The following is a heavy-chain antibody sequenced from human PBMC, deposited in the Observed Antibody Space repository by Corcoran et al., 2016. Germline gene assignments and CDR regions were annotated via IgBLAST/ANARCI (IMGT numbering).Heavy chain of an antibody. V-gene: IGHV1-46*01. CDR3: AEVGAGDYAGYYYSGMDV. CDR2: INPSGGST. Sequence: QVQLVQSGAEVKKPGASVKVSCKASGYTFTSYYMHWVRQAPGQGLEWMGIINPSGGSTSYAQKFQGRVTMTRDTSTSTVYMELSSLRSEDTAVCYCAEVGAGDYAGYYYSGMDVWGQGTMVTVSS. CDR1: GYTFTSYY. J-gene: IGHJ6*02. D-gene: IGHD3-16*01.